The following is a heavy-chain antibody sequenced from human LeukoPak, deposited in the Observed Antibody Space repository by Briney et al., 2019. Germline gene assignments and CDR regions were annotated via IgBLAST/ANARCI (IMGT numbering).Heavy chain of an antibody. D-gene: IGHD6-19*01. CDR1: GSTFTTYN. Sequence: GASVKVSCKASGSTFTTYNMNWVRQAPGQGFEWMGWINPTSGGTNYAQKFQGRVTMTRDTSISTAYMELSRLRSDDTAVYYCARDWQWLVRPQGQASKANWFDPWGQGTLVTVSS. CDR2: INPTSGGT. V-gene: IGHV1-2*02. CDR3: ARDWQWLVRPQGQASKANWFDP. J-gene: IGHJ5*02.